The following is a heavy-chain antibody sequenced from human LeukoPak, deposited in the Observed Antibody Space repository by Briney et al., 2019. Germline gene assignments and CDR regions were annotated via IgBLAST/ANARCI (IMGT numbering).Heavy chain of an antibody. Sequence: GASVKVSCKASGLTLRSYAIHWVRQAPGQRLEWMGWINAGNGNTKYSQKFQGRVTITRDTSASTAYMELSSLRSEDTAVYYCARTRYLAPYYYYYGMDVWGQGTTVTVSS. J-gene: IGHJ6*02. CDR1: GLTLRSYA. D-gene: IGHD3-16*02. CDR3: ARTRYLAPYYYYYGMDV. CDR2: INAGNGNT. V-gene: IGHV1-3*01.